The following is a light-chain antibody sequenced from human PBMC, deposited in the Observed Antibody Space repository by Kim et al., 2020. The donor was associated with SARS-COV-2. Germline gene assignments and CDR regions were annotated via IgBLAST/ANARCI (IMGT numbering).Light chain of an antibody. J-gene: IGLJ3*02. CDR2: EVS. CDR1: STDVGTYSL. CDR3: CSYASTRV. V-gene: IGLV2-23*02. Sequence: SPGQSSPISSTGPSTDVGTYSLVSWYQQHSGKAPDLLIYEVSKRPSGVSNRFSGCKSGNTASLKISGLQAEDEGDYYCCSYASTRVLGGGTKLTVL.